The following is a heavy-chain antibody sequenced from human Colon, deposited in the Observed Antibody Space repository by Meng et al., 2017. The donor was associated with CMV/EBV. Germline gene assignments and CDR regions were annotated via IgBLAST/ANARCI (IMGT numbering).Heavy chain of an antibody. V-gene: IGHV3-74*01. Sequence: GESLKISCGTSGFTFNSYWMHWVRQAPGKGLVWVSRVNSDGNSTSYADSVKGRFTISRDNAKNTLYLQMNSLRAEDTAVYYCASTKYSGSYFEFWGQGTLVTVSS. J-gene: IGHJ4*02. CDR3: ASTKYSGSYFEF. CDR2: VNSDGNST. D-gene: IGHD1-26*01. CDR1: GFTFNSYW.